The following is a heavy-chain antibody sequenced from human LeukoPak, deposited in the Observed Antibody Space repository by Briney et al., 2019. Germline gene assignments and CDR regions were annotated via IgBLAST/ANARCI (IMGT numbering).Heavy chain of an antibody. D-gene: IGHD2-15*01. Sequence: PSGTLSLTCAVSGGSISSGNWWSWVRQLPGKGLEWIGEINHSGDTKYKPSLKSRVTTSVDTSKNQSSLNLSSVTAADTAIYYCARGLMGWNGFDPWGQGTLVTVSS. J-gene: IGHJ5*02. CDR3: ARGLMGWNGFDP. CDR2: INHSGDT. V-gene: IGHV4-4*02. CDR1: GGSISSGNW.